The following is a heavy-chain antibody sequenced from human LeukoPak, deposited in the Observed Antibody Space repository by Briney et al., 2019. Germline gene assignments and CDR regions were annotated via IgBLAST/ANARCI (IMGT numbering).Heavy chain of an antibody. D-gene: IGHD6-6*01. CDR3: AAYPPFGIAARPSTGEVYLDY. J-gene: IGHJ4*02. CDR1: GYTFTGYY. V-gene: IGHV1-2*04. Sequence: ASVKVSCKVSGYTFTGYYMHWVRQAPGQGLEWMGWINPNSGGTDYAQKFQGWVTMTRDTSISTAYMELSRLRSDDTAVYYCAAYPPFGIAARPSTGEVYLDYWGQGTLVTVSS. CDR2: INPNSGGT.